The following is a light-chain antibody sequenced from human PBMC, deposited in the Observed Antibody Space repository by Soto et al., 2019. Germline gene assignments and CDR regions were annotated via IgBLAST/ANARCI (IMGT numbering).Light chain of an antibody. J-gene: IGKJ1*01. Sequence: DIQMTQSPPTLSASVGDRVTITCRASQSISSWLAWFQQKPGKAPKLLIYDASNLQSGVPSRFSGSGSGTAFTLTISSLQPDDFATYYCQQYNSYSVTFGQGTKVEIK. CDR1: QSISSW. CDR3: QQYNSYSVT. CDR2: DAS. V-gene: IGKV1-5*01.